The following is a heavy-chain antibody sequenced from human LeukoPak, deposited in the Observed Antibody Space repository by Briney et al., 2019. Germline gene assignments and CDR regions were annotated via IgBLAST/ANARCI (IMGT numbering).Heavy chain of an antibody. CDR3: AKQTGDSRYFDY. J-gene: IGHJ4*02. CDR2: INSDGNST. CDR1: GFTFSSYW. D-gene: IGHD1-1*01. V-gene: IGHV3-74*01. Sequence: GGSLRLSCAASGFTFSSYWTHWVRQVPGKGLLWVSRINSDGNSTNYADSVKGRFTISRDNAKNTLYLQMNSLRAEDTAVYYCAKQTGDSRYFDYWGQGTLVTVSS.